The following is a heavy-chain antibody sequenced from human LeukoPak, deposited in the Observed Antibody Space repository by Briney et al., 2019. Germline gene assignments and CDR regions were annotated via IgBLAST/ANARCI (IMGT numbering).Heavy chain of an antibody. CDR1: GFALSSHA. D-gene: IGHD2-8*01. Sequence: GGSLTLSCTDSGFALSSHAMTWVRQAPGKGLEWVSTISGTGTNTYYTDSVKGRFTISRDKSTDTLYLQMNSLRVEDTAVYYCAKETGNGRTNWFDPWGHGALITVSS. CDR3: AKETGNGRTNWFDP. CDR2: ISGTGTNT. V-gene: IGHV3-23*01. J-gene: IGHJ5*02.